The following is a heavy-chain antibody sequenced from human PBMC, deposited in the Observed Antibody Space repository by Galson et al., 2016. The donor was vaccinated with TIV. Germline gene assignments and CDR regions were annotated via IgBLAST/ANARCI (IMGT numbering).Heavy chain of an antibody. CDR3: ARAENWSAPEFDS. CDR2: MYAGGST. Sequence: ETLSLTCSVSGVSINDFHWSWIRQPAGKSMEWIGRMYAGGSTNYNPSLKSRVSMSIDTSKNQMFLNLRSVTAADTAVYYCARAENWSAPEFDSWGRGTLVTVSS. D-gene: IGHD1-14*01. CDR1: GVSINDFH. V-gene: IGHV4-4*07. J-gene: IGHJ4*02.